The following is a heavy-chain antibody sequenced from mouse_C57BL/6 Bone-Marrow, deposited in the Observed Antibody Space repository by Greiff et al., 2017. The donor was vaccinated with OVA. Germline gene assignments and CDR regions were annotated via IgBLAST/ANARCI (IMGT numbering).Heavy chain of an antibody. CDR3: ARSERLRDYFDY. D-gene: IGHD2-2*01. V-gene: IGHV1-76*01. Sequence: QVQLQQSGAELVRPGASVKLSCKASGYTFTDYYISWVKQRPGQGLERIARIYPGSGNIYYNEKFKGKATLTAEKSSSTAYMQLSSLTSDDSAVYFCARSERLRDYFDYWGKGTTLTVSS. J-gene: IGHJ2*01. CDR1: GYTFTDYY. CDR2: IYPGSGNI.